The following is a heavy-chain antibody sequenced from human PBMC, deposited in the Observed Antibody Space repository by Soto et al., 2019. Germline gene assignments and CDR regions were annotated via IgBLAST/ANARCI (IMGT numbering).Heavy chain of an antibody. J-gene: IGHJ4*02. V-gene: IGHV3-21*01. CDR2: ISSGGSYI. CDR1: GFTFNTYS. CDR3: AKTISTNRIAVAVNVGFDY. Sequence: GGSLRLSCAASGFTFNTYSMNWVRQAPGKGLEWVSSISSGGSYIYYADSLKGRFTISRDNAKNSLYLQMDSLRAEDTAVYYCAKTISTNRIAVAVNVGFDYWGQGTLVTVSS. D-gene: IGHD6-19*01.